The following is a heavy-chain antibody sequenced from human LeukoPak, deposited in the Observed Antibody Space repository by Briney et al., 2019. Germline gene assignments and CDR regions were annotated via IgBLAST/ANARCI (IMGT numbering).Heavy chain of an antibody. D-gene: IGHD6-19*01. J-gene: IGHJ5*02. Sequence: ASVKVSCKASGYTFTSYDINWVRQATGQGLEWMGWMNPNSGNTGYAQKFQGRVTITRNTSISTAYMELSSLRSEDTAVYYCARDSSGWYHWFDPWGQGTLVTVSS. V-gene: IGHV1-8*03. CDR3: ARDSSGWYHWFDP. CDR2: MNPNSGNT. CDR1: GYTFTSYD.